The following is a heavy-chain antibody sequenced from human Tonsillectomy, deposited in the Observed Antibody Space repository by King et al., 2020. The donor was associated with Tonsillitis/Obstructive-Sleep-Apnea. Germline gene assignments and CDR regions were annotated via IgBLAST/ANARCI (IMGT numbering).Heavy chain of an antibody. CDR2: IYYSGST. D-gene: IGHD1-1*01. V-gene: IGHV4-59*01. CDR3: ARGKLEPRPYYYYGMDV. Sequence: QLQESGPGLVKPSETLSLTCTVSGGSISSYYWSWIRQPPGKGLEWIGYIYYSGSTNYNPSLKSRVTISVDTSKNQFSLKLSSVTAADTAVYYCARGKLEPRPYYYYGMDVWGQGTTVTVSS. CDR1: GGSISSYY. J-gene: IGHJ6*02.